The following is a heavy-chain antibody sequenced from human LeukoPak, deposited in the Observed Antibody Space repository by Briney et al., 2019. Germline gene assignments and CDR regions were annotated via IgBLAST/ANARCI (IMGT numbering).Heavy chain of an antibody. Sequence: GGSLRLSCAASGFTFSNYEVNWVRQAPGKGLEWVSYISSSGSTIYYADSVKGRFTISRDNAKNSLYLQMNSLRAEDTAVYYCAREGIAVAGNWFDPWGQGTLVTVSS. CDR2: ISSSGSTI. D-gene: IGHD6-19*01. V-gene: IGHV3-48*03. CDR1: GFTFSNYE. J-gene: IGHJ5*02. CDR3: AREGIAVAGNWFDP.